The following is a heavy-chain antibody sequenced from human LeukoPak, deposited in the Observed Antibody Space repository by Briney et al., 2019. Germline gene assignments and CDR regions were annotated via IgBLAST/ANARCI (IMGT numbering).Heavy chain of an antibody. J-gene: IGHJ4*02. D-gene: IGHD1-26*01. Sequence: ASVKVSCKASVGTFSSYAISWVRQAPGQGLEWMGGIIPIFGTANYAQKFQGRVTITADESTSTAYMELSSLRSEDTVVYYCASGGSYRKLQYDYWGQGTLVTVSS. CDR3: ASGGSYRKLQYDY. V-gene: IGHV1-69*13. CDR1: VGTFSSYA. CDR2: IIPIFGTA.